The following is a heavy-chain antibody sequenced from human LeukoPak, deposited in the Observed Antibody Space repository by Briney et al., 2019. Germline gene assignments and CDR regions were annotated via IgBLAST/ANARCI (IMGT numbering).Heavy chain of an antibody. CDR2: ISYDGSNK. CDR1: GFTFSSYA. CDR3: ARDGYCSSTTCPGWFDP. V-gene: IGHV3-30-3*01. D-gene: IGHD2-2*03. Sequence: GRSLRLSCAASGFTFSSYAMHWVRQAPGKGPEWVAVISYDGSNKYYADSVKGRFTISRDNSKNTLYLQMNSLRAEDTAVYYCARDGYCSSTTCPGWFDPWGQGTLVTVSS. J-gene: IGHJ5*02.